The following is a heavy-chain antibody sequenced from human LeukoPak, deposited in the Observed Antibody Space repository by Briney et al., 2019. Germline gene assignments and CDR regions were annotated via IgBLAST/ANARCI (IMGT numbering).Heavy chain of an antibody. V-gene: IGHV1-18*01. D-gene: IGHD2-2*01. Sequence: ASVKVSCKASGYTFTSYGISWVRQAPGQGLEWMGWISAYNGNTNYAQKLQGRVTMTTDTSTSTAYMELRSLRSDDTAVYYCARSPAHIGYCSSTSCYDFDYWGQGTLVTVSS. J-gene: IGHJ4*02. CDR2: ISAYNGNT. CDR3: ARSPAHIGYCSSTSCYDFDY. CDR1: GYTFTSYG.